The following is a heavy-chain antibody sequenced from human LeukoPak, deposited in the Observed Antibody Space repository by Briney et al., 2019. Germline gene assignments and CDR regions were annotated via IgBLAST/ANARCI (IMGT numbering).Heavy chain of an antibody. CDR3: TRLYCGGGYCYYFDY. CDR2: IRSKSNNYAT. J-gene: IGHJ4*02. V-gene: IGHV3-73*01. D-gene: IGHD2-21*01. CDR1: GFTFSGSA. Sequence: GGSLRLSCAASGFTFSGSAMHWVRQASGKGLEWVGRIRSKSNNYATAYAASVNGRFNISRDDAKNMVFLQMNSLKTEDTAVYYCTRLYCGGGYCYYFDYWGQGTLVTVSS.